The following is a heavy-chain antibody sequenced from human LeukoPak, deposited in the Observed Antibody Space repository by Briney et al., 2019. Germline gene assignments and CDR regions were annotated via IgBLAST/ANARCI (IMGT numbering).Heavy chain of an antibody. CDR1: GFTFYDYA. J-gene: IGHJ4*02. Sequence: GGSLRLSCAASGFTFYDYAMHWVRHAPGKGLEWVSGISWNSGSIGYADSVKGRFTISRDNAKNSLYLQMNSLRAEDTALYYCAKEGHSGRALGKPLDYWGQGTLVTVSS. CDR3: AKEGHSGRALGKPLDY. V-gene: IGHV3-9*01. CDR2: ISWNSGSI. D-gene: IGHD1-26*01.